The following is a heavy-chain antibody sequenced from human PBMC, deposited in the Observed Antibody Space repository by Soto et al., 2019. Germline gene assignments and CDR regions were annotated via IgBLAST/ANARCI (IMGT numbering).Heavy chain of an antibody. Sequence: QVQLVQSGAEVKKPGASVKVSCKASGYTFTSYYMHWVRQAPGQGLEWMGIINPSGGSTSYAQKFQGRVTMTRDTSTSTVYMELSSLRSEDTAVYYCARDTLENDYGDYLGAADAFDIWGQGTMVTVSS. D-gene: IGHD4-17*01. J-gene: IGHJ3*02. CDR3: ARDTLENDYGDYLGAADAFDI. V-gene: IGHV1-46*03. CDR2: INPSGGST. CDR1: GYTFTSYY.